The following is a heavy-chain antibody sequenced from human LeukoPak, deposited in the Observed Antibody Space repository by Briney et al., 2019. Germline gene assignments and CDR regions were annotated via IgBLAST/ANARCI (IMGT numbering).Heavy chain of an antibody. D-gene: IGHD6-6*01. J-gene: IGHJ6*02. CDR1: GGSISSYY. Sequence: PSETLSLTCTVSGGSISSYYWSWIRQPPGKGLEWIGYIYYSGSTNYNPSLKSRVTISVDTSKNQFSLKLSSVTAADTAVYYCARGGSVVAARIYYYGMDVWGQGTTVTVSS. V-gene: IGHV4-59*01. CDR3: ARGGSVVAARIYYYGMDV. CDR2: IYYSGST.